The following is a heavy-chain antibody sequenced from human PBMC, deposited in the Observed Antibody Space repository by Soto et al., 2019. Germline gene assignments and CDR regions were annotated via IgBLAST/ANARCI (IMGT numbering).Heavy chain of an antibody. V-gene: IGHV3-74*01. D-gene: IGHD2-15*01. Sequence: SLRLSCAASGFTFRSYWMHWVRQAPGKGLVWVSRINSDGSTTTYADSVKGRFAISRDNAKNTLFLQMSSLRAEDTAVYYCAFKGVAVADNTLDVWGKGTTVTVSS. CDR1: GFTFRSYW. CDR2: INSDGSTT. CDR3: AFKGVAVADNTLDV. J-gene: IGHJ6*04.